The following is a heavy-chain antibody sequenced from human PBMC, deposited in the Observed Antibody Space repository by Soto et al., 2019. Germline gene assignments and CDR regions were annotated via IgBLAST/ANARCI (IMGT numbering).Heavy chain of an antibody. CDR2: ISYDGCNK. V-gene: IGHV3-30-3*01. Sequence: PGGSLRLSCAASGLTFSSYAMHWVRQAPGKGLEWVAVISYDGCNKYYADSVKGRFTISRDNSKNTLYLQMNSLRAEDTAVYYCARNNVWGQGTTVTVSS. CDR1: GLTFSSYA. CDR3: ARNNV. J-gene: IGHJ6*02.